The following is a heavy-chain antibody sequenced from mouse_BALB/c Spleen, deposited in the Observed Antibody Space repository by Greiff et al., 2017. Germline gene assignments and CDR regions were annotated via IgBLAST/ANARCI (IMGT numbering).Heavy chain of an antibody. CDR2: IRSKSNNYAT. CDR1: GFTFNTYA. Sequence: EVQPVESGGGLVQPKGSLKLSCAASGFTFNTYAMNWVRQAPGKGLEWVARIRSKSNNYATYYADSVKDRFTISRDDSQSMLYLQMNNLKTEDTAMYYCVRQRGTYWGQGTLVTVSA. D-gene: IGHD3-3*01. CDR3: VRQRGTY. J-gene: IGHJ3*01. V-gene: IGHV10-1*02.